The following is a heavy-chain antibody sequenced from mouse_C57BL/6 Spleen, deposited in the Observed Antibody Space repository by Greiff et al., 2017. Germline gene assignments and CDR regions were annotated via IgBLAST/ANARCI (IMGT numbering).Heavy chain of an antibody. CDR1: GYTFTDYE. CDR3: TRGGESTLYRYYFGY. Sequence: QVQLQQSGAELVRPGASVTLSCTASGYTFTDYEMHWVKQTPVHGLEWIGAIDPETGGTAYNQKFKGKAILTADKSSSTAYMELRSLTSEDSAVYYCTRGGESTLYRYYFGYWGQGTTLTVSS. J-gene: IGHJ2*01. D-gene: IGHD6-2*01. CDR2: IDPETGGT. V-gene: IGHV1-15*01.